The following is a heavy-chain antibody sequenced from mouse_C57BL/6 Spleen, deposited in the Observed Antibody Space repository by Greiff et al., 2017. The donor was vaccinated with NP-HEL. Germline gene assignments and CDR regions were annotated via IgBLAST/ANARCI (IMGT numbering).Heavy chain of an antibody. J-gene: IGHJ1*03. Sequence: QVQLQQSGAELVKPGASVKISCKASGYAFSSYWMNWVKQRPGKGLEWIGQIYPGDGDTNYNGKFKGKATLTADKSSSTAYMQLSSLTSEDSAVYFCARYRLYYGYFDVWGTGTTVTVSS. CDR1: GYAFSSYW. CDR3: ARYRLYYGYFDV. CDR2: IYPGDGDT. D-gene: IGHD1-2*01. V-gene: IGHV1-80*01.